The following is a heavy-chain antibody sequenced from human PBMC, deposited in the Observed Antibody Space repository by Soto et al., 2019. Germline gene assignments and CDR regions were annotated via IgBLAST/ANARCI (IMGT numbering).Heavy chain of an antibody. J-gene: IGHJ6*03. V-gene: IGHV1-8*01. CDR1: GYTFTSYD. CDR2: MNPNSGNT. D-gene: IGHD1-7*01. Sequence: ASVKVSCKASGYTFTSYDINWVRQATGQGLEWMGWMNPNSGNTGYAQKFQGRVTMAGNTSISTAYMELSSLRSEDTAVYYCATASTIVDWNYAFYYYMDVWGKGTTVTVPS. CDR3: ATASTIVDWNYAFYYYMDV.